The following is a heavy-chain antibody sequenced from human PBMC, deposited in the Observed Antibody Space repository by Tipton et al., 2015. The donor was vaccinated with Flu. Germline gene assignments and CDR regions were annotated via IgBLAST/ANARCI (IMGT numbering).Heavy chain of an antibody. V-gene: IGHV3-30*02. J-gene: IGHJ4*02. CDR3: AKIESRDGNPGPG. CDR2: IRYDGSDK. Sequence: SLRLSCAASGFTFSSYGMHWVRQAPGKGLEWVAFIRYDGSDKYNADSVKGRFTVSRDNSRNTLYLQMNSLRAEDTAVYYCAKIESRDGNPGPGWGQGTLVTVSS. D-gene: IGHD5-24*01. CDR1: GFTFSSYG.